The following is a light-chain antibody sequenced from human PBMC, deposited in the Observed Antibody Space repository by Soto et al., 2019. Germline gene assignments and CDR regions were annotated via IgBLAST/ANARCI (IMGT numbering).Light chain of an antibody. J-gene: IGKJ1*01. CDR3: QHSNNWPPDRT. CDR1: QSVGSN. CDR2: GAS. Sequence: EIVMTQSPATLSVSPGERATLSCRASQSVGSNLAWYQLKPGQAPRLLIYGASTRATGIPARFSGSGSGTDFTLTISSLQSEDFAIYFCQHSNNWPPDRTFGQGTKVEIK. V-gene: IGKV3-15*01.